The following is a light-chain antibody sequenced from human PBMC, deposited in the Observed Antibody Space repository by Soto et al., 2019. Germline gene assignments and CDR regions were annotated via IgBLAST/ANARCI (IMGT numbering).Light chain of an antibody. Sequence: EIVMTQSPATLSLSPGETATLSCRASQSVSSHLVWYQQKPGQAPRLVIYGASIRATGIPARFSGSGSGTEFPLTTSSLQSEYFAIYSCKQYNACPPRTFVQGSKVDLK. CDR3: KQYNACPPRT. J-gene: IGKJ1*01. CDR1: QSVSSH. CDR2: GAS. V-gene: IGKV3D-15*01.